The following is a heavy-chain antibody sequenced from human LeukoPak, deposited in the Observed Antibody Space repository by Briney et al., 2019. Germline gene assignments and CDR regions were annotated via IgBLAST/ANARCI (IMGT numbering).Heavy chain of an antibody. J-gene: IGHJ6*03. CDR2: IYTSVSS. CDR1: GGSISRYY. V-gene: IGHV4-4*09. CDR3: ARRGSIAARSYYYYYMDV. D-gene: IGHD6-6*01. Sequence: SETLSLTCTVSGGSISRYYWSWIRQPPGTGLEWIRDIYTSVSSNYNPSLKSRVTISLDTSKNQFSLKLSSVTAADTAVYYCARRGSIAARSYYYYYMDVWGKGTTVTVSS.